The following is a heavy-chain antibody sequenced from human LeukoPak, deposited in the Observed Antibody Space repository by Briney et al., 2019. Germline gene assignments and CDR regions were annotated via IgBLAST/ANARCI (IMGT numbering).Heavy chain of an antibody. D-gene: IGHD5-12*01. CDR1: GFAFSSYW. J-gene: IGHJ6*03. CDR2: INSDRSRT. V-gene: IGHV3-74*01. Sequence: GGPLRLSCAASGFAFSSYWMHWVRQAPGKGLVWVSRINSDRSRTSYADSVKGRFTLSRDNAKNTLYLQMNSLRAEDTAVYYCVSGYDNYYYYYYMDVWGKGTTVTVSS. CDR3: VSGYDNYYYYYYMDV.